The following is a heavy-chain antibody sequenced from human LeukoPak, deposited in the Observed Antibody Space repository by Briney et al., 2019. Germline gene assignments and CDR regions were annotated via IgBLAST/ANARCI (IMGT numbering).Heavy chain of an antibody. D-gene: IGHD1-26*01. J-gene: IGHJ4*02. CDR3: ARVGATSAYFDQ. CDR2: IYSSWST. V-gene: IGHV4-61*02. Sequence: SETLSLTCTVSGGSISSGGYYWTWIRQPAGKGLEWIGRIYSSWSTNYNPSLKSRVTISVDTSKNHFSLNLSSVTAADTAVYYCARVGATSAYFDQWGQGTLVTVSS. CDR1: GGSISSGGYY.